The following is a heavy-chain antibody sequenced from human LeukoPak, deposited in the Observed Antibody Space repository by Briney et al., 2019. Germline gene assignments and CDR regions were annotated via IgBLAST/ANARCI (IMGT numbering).Heavy chain of an antibody. Sequence: PGGSLRLSCAASGFTFSSYAMSWVRQAPGKGLEWVSAISGSGGSTYYADSVKGRFTISRDNSKNTLYLQMNSLRAEDTAVYYCAKEVGYCSGGSSSSGYWGQGTLVAVSS. CDR3: AKEVGYCSGGSSSSGY. J-gene: IGHJ4*02. CDR2: ISGSGGST. V-gene: IGHV3-23*01. D-gene: IGHD2-15*01. CDR1: GFTFSSYA.